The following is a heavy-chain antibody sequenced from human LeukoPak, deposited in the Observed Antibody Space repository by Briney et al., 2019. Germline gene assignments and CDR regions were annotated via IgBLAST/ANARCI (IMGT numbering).Heavy chain of an antibody. CDR1: GGTFSSYA. CDR2: IIPIFGTA. D-gene: IGHD5-18*01. Sequence: ASVKVSCKASGGTFSSYAISWVRQAPGQGLELMGGIIPIFGTANYAQKFQGRVTITADESTSTAYMELSSLRSEDTAVYYCARRESTRGYSYGLGNYYYGMDVWGQGTTVTVSS. J-gene: IGHJ6*02. V-gene: IGHV1-69*13. CDR3: ARRESTRGYSYGLGNYYYGMDV.